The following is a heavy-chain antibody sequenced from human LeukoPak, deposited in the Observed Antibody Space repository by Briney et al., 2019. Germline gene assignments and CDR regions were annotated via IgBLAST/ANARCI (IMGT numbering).Heavy chain of an antibody. V-gene: IGHV3-20*04. J-gene: IGHJ3*02. CDR3: ARDPGYYYDSSGYYYGLTNDAFDI. CDR1: GGSISTSNYY. D-gene: IGHD3-22*01. Sequence: ETLSLTCTVSGGSISTSNYYWGWIHQPPGKGLEWVSGINWNGGSTGYADSVKGRFTISRDNAKNSLYLQMNSLRAEDTALYYCARDPGYYYDSSGYYYGLTNDAFDIWGQGTMVTVSS. CDR2: INWNGGST.